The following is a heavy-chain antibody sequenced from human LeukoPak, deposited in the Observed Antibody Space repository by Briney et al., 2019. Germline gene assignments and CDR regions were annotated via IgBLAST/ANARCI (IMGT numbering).Heavy chain of an antibody. CDR3: AACMTTVTRIHY. D-gene: IGHD4-17*01. J-gene: IGHJ4*02. CDR2: VYYSGST. CDR1: GVSISSYY. Sequence: NPSETLSLTCTVSGVSISSYYLTRIRQPPGKGLEWIGYVYYSGSTNYNPSLKSRVTISLGRSKNQFSLRLSSVTAADTAVYYWAACMTTVTRIHYWGQGTLVTVSS. V-gene: IGHV4-59*01.